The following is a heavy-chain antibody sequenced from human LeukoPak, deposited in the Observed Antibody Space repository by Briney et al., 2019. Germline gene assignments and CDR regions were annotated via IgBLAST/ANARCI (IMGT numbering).Heavy chain of an antibody. CDR2: IHYSGST. J-gene: IGHJ4*02. CDR1: GGSFSGYY. V-gene: IGHV4-59*01. Sequence: PSETLSLTCAVYGGSFSGYYWSWIRQPPGKGLEWIGYIHYSGSTNYNPSLKSRVTISVDTSKTQFSLKLSSVTAADTAVYYCARGGYYYDSSGYYFGYWGQGTLVTVSS. D-gene: IGHD3-22*01. CDR3: ARGGYYYDSSGYYFGY.